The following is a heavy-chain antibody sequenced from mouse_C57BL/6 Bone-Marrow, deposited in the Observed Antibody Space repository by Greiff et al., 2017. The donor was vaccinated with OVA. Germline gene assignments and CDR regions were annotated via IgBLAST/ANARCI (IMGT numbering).Heavy chain of an antibody. J-gene: IGHJ1*03. D-gene: IGHD1-1*01. Sequence: EVQGVESGPGLAKPSQTLSLTCSVTGYSITSDYWNWIRKFPGNKLEYMGYTSYSGSTYYNPSLKSRISITRDTSKNQYYLQLNSVTTEDTATYYCARNYGSSYWYFDVWGTGTTVTVSS. CDR2: TSYSGST. CDR3: ARNYGSSYWYFDV. V-gene: IGHV3-8*01. CDR1: GYSITSDY.